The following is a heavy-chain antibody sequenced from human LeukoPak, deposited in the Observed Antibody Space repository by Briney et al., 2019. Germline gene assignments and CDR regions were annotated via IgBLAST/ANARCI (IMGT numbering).Heavy chain of an antibody. CDR3: AREGPDGDYVFDY. D-gene: IGHD4-17*01. CDR2: MYDSGST. CDR1: GGSISRYY. Sequence: PSETLSLTCTVSGGSISRYYWSWIRQPPGKGLEWIGYMYDSGSTNYNPSLKSRVTISVDTSKNQFSLKLISVTAADTAVYYCAREGPDGDYVFDYWGQGTLVTVSS. J-gene: IGHJ4*02. V-gene: IGHV4-59*01.